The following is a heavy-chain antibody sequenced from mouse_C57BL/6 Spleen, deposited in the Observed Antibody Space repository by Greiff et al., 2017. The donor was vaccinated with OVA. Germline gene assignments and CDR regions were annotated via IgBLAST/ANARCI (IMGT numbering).Heavy chain of an antibody. J-gene: IGHJ4*01. Sequence: VQLQQSGPVLVKPGASVKMSCKASGYTFTDYYMNWVKQSHGKSLEWIGVINPYNGGTSYNQKFKGKATLTVDKSSSTAYMELNSLTSEDSAVYYCARSGWDRDYAMDYWGQGTSVTVSS. CDR2: INPYNGGT. V-gene: IGHV1-19*01. D-gene: IGHD3-1*01. CDR1: GYTFTDYY. CDR3: ARSGWDRDYAMDY.